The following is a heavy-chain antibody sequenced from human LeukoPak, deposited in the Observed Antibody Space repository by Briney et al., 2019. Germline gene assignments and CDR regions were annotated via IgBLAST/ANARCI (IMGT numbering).Heavy chain of an antibody. V-gene: IGHV3-30-3*01. CDR3: ASRALRKDFDY. J-gene: IGHJ4*02. Sequence: PGGSLRLSCAASGFTFSSYWMNWARPAPGKGLEWVAVISYDGSNKYYADSVKGRFTISRDNSKNTLYLQMNSLRAEDTAVYYCASRALRKDFDYWGQGTLVTVSS. D-gene: IGHD2-8*01. CDR2: ISYDGSNK. CDR1: GFTFSSYW.